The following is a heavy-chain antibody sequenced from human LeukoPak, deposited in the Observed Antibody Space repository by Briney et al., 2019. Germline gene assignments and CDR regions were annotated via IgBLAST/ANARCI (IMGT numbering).Heavy chain of an antibody. CDR2: ISGSGGST. D-gene: IGHD3-10*01. Sequence: GGSLRLSCAASGFTFSSYAMSWVRQAPGKGLEWVSAISGSGGSTYNADSVKGRFTISRDNSKNTLYLQMNSLRAEDTAVYYCARGTYYYGSGSYLPCSYWGQGTLVTVSS. CDR1: GFTFSSYA. CDR3: ARGTYYYGSGSYLPCSY. J-gene: IGHJ4*02. V-gene: IGHV3-23*01.